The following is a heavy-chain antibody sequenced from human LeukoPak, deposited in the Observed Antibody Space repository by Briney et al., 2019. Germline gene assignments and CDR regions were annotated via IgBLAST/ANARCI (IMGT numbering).Heavy chain of an antibody. CDR3: ASTTHYDSSGYYDDY. V-gene: IGHV4-61*02. D-gene: IGHD3-22*01. Sequence: PSETLSLTCTVSGGSISSGSYYWSWIRQPAGKGLEWIGRIYTSGSTNYNPSLKSRVTISVDTSKNQFSLKLSSVTAADTAVYYCASTTHYDSSGYYDDYWGQGTLVTVSS. J-gene: IGHJ4*02. CDR1: GGSISSGSYY. CDR2: IYTSGST.